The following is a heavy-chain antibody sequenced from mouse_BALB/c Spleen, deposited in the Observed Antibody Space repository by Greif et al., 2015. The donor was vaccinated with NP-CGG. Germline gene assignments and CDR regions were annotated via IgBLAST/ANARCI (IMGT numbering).Heavy chain of an antibody. Sequence: QVQLQQSGAELAKPGASVKMSCKASGYTFTSYWMHWVKQRPGQGLEWIGYINPSTGYTEYNQKFKDKATLTADKSSSTAYMQLSSLTSEDSAVYYCAQGNYEAYWGQGTLVTVSA. CDR2: INPSTGYT. CDR3: AQGNYEAY. J-gene: IGHJ3*01. CDR1: GYTFTSYW. V-gene: IGHV1-7*01. D-gene: IGHD2-1*01.